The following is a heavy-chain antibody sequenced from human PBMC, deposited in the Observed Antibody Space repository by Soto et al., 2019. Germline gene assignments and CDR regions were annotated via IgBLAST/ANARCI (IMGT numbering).Heavy chain of an antibody. CDR1: GGSVSSGRYY. D-gene: IGHD6-19*01. Sequence: XTLSLPCTVSGGSVSSGRYYWSWSRQPPGKGLEWIGFVYYTGSTNYKSSLKSRVTISIDTSKNQFSMKLSSVTAEDTAVYYCARSGAGSGWLGGQGTLVTVS. J-gene: IGHJ4*02. CDR2: VYYTGST. V-gene: IGHV4-61*01. CDR3: ARSGAGSGWL.